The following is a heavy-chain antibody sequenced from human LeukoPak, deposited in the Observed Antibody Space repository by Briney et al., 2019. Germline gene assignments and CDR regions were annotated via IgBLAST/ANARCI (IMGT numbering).Heavy chain of an antibody. Sequence: GGSLRLSCTASGFSFGDSAMSWFRQAPGKGLEWVGFIRSKAYGGTTEYAASVKGRFTISRDDSKNTLYLQMNSLKTEDSAVYYCTTDLDARGNYYDSSGYVSTIDYWGQGTLVTVSS. CDR1: GFSFGDSA. CDR2: IRSKAYGGTT. J-gene: IGHJ4*02. D-gene: IGHD3-22*01. V-gene: IGHV3-49*03. CDR3: TTDLDARGNYYDSSGYVSTIDY.